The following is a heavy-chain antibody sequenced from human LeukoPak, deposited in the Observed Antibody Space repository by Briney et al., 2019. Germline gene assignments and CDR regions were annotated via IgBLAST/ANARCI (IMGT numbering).Heavy chain of an antibody. Sequence: PGGSLRLSCAASGFTFSSYSMNWVRQAPGKGLEWVSSISSSSSYIYYADSVKGRFTISRDNAKNSLYLQMNSLRAEDTAVYYCARGEDYGDYEDLYYFDYWGQGTLVTVPS. CDR2: ISSSSSYI. V-gene: IGHV3-21*01. D-gene: IGHD4-17*01. CDR1: GFTFSSYS. CDR3: ARGEDYGDYEDLYYFDY. J-gene: IGHJ4*02.